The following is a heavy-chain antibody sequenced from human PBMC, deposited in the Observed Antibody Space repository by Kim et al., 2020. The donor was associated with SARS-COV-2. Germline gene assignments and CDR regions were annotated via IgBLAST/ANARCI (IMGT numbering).Heavy chain of an antibody. CDR3: ARDRYQLLNWFDP. J-gene: IGHJ5*02. D-gene: IGHD2-2*01. V-gene: IGHV1-46*01. Sequence: YAKKFQGRVTMTRDTSTSTVYMELSSLRSEDTAVYYCARDRYQLLNWFDPWGQGTLVTVSS.